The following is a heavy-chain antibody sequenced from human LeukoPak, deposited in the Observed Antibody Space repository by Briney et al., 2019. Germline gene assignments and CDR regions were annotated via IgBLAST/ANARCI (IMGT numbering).Heavy chain of an antibody. CDR3: AKDRSPDEAAAAYFDY. Sequence: GGSLRLSCAASGFTFSSYAMSWVRQAPGKGLEWVSAISGSGGSTYYADSMKGRFTISRDNSKNTLYLQMNSLRAEDTAVYYCAKDRSPDEAAAAYFDYWGQGTLATVSS. CDR2: ISGSGGST. J-gene: IGHJ4*02. D-gene: IGHD6-13*01. CDR1: GFTFSSYA. V-gene: IGHV3-23*01.